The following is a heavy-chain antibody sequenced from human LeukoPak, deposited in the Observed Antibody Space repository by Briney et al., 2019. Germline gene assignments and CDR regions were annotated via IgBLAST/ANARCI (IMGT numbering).Heavy chain of an antibody. Sequence: PGGSLRLSCAASGFTFSSYGMHWVRQVPGKGLEWVAFIRYDGSNKYYADSVKGRFTISRDNSKNTLYLQMNSLRAEDTAVYYCAKVLTRIAAAATDYWGQGTLVTVSS. CDR3: AKVLTRIAAAATDY. CDR2: IRYDGSNK. CDR1: GFTFSSYG. V-gene: IGHV3-30*02. D-gene: IGHD6-13*01. J-gene: IGHJ4*02.